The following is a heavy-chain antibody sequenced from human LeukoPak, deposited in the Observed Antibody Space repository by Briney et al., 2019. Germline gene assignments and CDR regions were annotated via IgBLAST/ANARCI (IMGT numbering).Heavy chain of an antibody. V-gene: IGHV3-21*01. J-gene: IGHJ6*03. CDR2: IYSSTYI. Sequence: GGSLRLSCAASGFTFSTYSINWVRQAPGKGLEWVSSIYSSTYIHYADSVKGRFTISRDNAKNSLYLQMNSLRAEDTAVYYCARVSGYYYYMDVWGKGTTVTVSS. D-gene: IGHD2/OR15-2a*01. CDR3: ARVSGYYYYMDV. CDR1: GFTFSTYS.